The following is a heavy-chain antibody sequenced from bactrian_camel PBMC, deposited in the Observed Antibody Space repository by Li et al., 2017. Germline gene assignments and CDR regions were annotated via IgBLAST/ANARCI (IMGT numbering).Heavy chain of an antibody. Sequence: HVQLVESGGGLVQPGGSLRLSCVASGYTQSTNCMGWFRQAPGKEREGVAAIDSDGDISYIGSVEDRFTISQDSAKNTLYLQLNSLKIEDTAMYYCAKDIGSSWFRFGYWGQGTQVTVS. CDR3: AKDIGSSWFRFGY. V-gene: IGHV3S1*01. CDR1: GYTQSTNC. D-gene: IGHD6*01. CDR2: IDSDGDI. J-gene: IGHJ6*01.